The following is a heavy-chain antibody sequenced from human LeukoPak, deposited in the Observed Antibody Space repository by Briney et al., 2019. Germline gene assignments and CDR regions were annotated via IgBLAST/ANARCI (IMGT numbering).Heavy chain of an antibody. V-gene: IGHV1-69*13. CDR1: GGTFSSYA. J-gene: IGHJ4*02. D-gene: IGHD3-10*01. CDR2: IIPIFGTA. CDR3: ALTGTGVRQLDY. Sequence: ASVKVSCKASGGTFSSYAISWVRQAPGQGLEWMGGIIPIFGTANYAQKFQGRVTITADESTSTAYMELSSLRSDDTAVYYCALTGTGVRQLDYWGQGTLVTVSS.